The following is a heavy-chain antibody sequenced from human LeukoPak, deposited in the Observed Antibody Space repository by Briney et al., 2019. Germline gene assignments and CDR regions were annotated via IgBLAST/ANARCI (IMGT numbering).Heavy chain of an antibody. CDR3: AKFPGTAMVENTGY. J-gene: IGHJ4*02. D-gene: IGHD5-18*01. CDR2: IYSGGTT. Sequence: TGGSLTLSCAASGFTVISNYMTWVRQTPGRGLEWLSVIYSGGTTYYADSVKGRFTISRDNSKNTLYLQMNSLRAEDTAVYYCAKFPGTAMVENTGYWGQGTLVTVSS. CDR1: GFTVISNY. V-gene: IGHV3-53*01.